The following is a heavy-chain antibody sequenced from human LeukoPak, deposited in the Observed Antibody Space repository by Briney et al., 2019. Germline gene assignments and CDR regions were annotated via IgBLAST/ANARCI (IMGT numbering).Heavy chain of an antibody. CDR1: GYTFTSYG. D-gene: IGHD2-2*01. J-gene: IGHJ4*02. V-gene: IGHV1-18*04. CDR3: AGVPPSAHQLLSSDY. CDR2: ISANNGDT. Sequence: ASVKVSCKASGYTFTSYGISWVRQAPGQGLEWMGWISANNGDTRYAQNLQGRVTMTTDASTSTAYMELRTLRSDDTAVYYCAGVPPSAHQLLSSDYWGQGTQVTVSS.